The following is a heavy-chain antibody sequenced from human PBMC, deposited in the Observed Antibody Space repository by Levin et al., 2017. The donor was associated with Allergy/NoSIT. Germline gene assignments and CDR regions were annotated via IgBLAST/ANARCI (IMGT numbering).Heavy chain of an antibody. D-gene: IGHD1-1*01. J-gene: IGHJ4*02. CDR1: GYSFTSYW. Sequence: VASVKVSCKASGYSFTSYWIGWVRQMPGKGLEWMGIIYPGDSDTTYSPSFQGQVTISADKSISTAYLQWSSLKASDTAMYYCARQRAGTVDSWGQGTLVTVSS. CDR3: ARQRAGTVDS. V-gene: IGHV5-51*01. CDR2: IYPGDSDT.